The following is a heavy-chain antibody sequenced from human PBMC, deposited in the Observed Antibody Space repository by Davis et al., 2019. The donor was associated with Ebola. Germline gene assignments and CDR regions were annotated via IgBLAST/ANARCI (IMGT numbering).Heavy chain of an antibody. J-gene: IGHJ4*02. Sequence: GESLKISCKGSGYSFTSYWISWVRQMPGKGLEWMGTIDPSDSYTNYSPSFQGHVTISADKSISTAYLQWSSLKASDTAMYYCARLRTIFGVWASFDYWGQGTLVTVSS. V-gene: IGHV5-10-1*01. CDR2: IDPSDSYT. CDR3: ARLRTIFGVWASFDY. D-gene: IGHD3-3*01. CDR1: GYSFTSYW.